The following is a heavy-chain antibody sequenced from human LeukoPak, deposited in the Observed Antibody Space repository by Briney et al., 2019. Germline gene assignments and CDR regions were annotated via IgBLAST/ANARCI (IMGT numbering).Heavy chain of an antibody. D-gene: IGHD6-19*01. J-gene: IGHJ5*02. Sequence: ASVTVSCTASGYTFTDHFLHWVRQAPGQGLEWMGWINLESGGTKYAQKFQGRVTMTKDTSITTAFMELRRLKSDDTALYFCARDIALAATNWFDPWGQGTLVTVSS. V-gene: IGHV1-2*02. CDR1: GYTFTDHF. CDR2: INLESGGT. CDR3: ARDIALAATNWFDP.